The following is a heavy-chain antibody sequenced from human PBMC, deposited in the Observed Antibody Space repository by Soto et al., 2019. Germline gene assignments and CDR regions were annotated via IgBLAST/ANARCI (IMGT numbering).Heavy chain of an antibody. D-gene: IGHD6-19*01. CDR2: INHSGST. V-gene: IGHV4-34*01. Sequence: QVQLQQWGAGLLKPSETLSLTCAVYGGSFSNYYWSWIRQPPGKGLEWIGEINHSGSTNYNPSLKSRVTISVDTSKNQFSLKLNSVTAADTAVYYCATSPPVAGTDNDYWGQGTLLTVSS. CDR3: ATSPPVAGTDNDY. CDR1: GGSFSNYY. J-gene: IGHJ4*02.